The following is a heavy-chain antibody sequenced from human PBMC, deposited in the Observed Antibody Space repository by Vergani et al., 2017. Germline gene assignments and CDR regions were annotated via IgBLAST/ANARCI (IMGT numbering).Heavy chain of an antibody. J-gene: IGHJ4*01. CDR1: GFTFSTYA. D-gene: IGHD1-20*01. CDR2: ISASGAPT. Sequence: EVQVLESGGGLVQPGGSLRLSCAASGFTFSTYAMSWVRQAPGKGLEWVSGISASGAPTYYADSVKGRVTISRDNSKNTLYLQMNSLRVEDTAVYYCARAYGRYDWFDYWGQRTLVTVSS. CDR3: ARAYGRYDWFDY. V-gene: IGHV3-23*01.